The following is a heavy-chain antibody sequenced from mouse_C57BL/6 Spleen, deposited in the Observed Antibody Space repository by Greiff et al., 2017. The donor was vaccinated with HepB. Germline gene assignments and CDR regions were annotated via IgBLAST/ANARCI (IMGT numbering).Heavy chain of an antibody. V-gene: IGHV3-6*01. CDR2: ISYDGSN. Sequence: ESGPGLVKPSQSLSLTCSVTGYSITSGYYWNWIRQFPGNKLEWMGYISYDGSNNYNPSLKNRISITRDTSKNHFFLKLNSVTTEDTATYYCARDRGGYYDYFDYWGQGTTLTVSS. CDR1: GYSITSGYY. D-gene: IGHD2-3*01. J-gene: IGHJ2*01. CDR3: ARDRGGYYDYFDY.